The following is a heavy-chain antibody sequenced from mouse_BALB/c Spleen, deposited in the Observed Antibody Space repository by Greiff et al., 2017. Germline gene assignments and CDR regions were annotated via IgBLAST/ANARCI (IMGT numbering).Heavy chain of an antibody. CDR3: ARHSLLWVDY. Sequence: VQLQQSGPELVKPGASVKLSCKASGYTFTSSWMHRAKQRPGQGLEWIGEIHPNSGNTNYNEKFKGKATLTVDTSSSTAYVDLSSLTSEDSAVYYCARHSLLWVDYWGQGTSVTVSS. J-gene: IGHJ4*01. CDR1: GYTFTSSW. CDR2: IHPNSGNT. D-gene: IGHD1-2*01. V-gene: IGHV1S130*01.